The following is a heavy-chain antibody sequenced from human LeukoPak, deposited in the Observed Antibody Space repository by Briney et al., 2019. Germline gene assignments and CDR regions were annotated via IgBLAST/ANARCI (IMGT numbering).Heavy chain of an antibody. CDR2: IQQHGSET. J-gene: IGHJ4*02. CDR1: GFTFSNYW. CDR3: ARGIAAAGTALYN. D-gene: IGHD6-13*01. Sequence: GGSLRLSCEGSGFTFSNYWMSWVRQAPGKGLEWVANIQQHGSETYYGDSVKGRFTISRDNAKNSLYLQMNSLRAEDTAVYYCARGIAAAGTALYNWGQGTLLTVSS. V-gene: IGHV3-7*03.